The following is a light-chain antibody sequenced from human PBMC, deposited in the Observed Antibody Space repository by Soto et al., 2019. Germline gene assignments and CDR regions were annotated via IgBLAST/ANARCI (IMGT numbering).Light chain of an antibody. V-gene: IGKV1-39*01. CDR2: DIS. CDR1: QTMSNF. J-gene: IGKJ2*01. CDR3: QQSYSTPYT. Sequence: DIQMTQCPSSLSASVGDRVTITCRASQTMSNFLHWYQQKPGKAPKVLIYDISNLKSGVPSRFSGSGSATDFTLTISSLQPEDFETYYCQQSYSTPYTFGQGTKVAIK.